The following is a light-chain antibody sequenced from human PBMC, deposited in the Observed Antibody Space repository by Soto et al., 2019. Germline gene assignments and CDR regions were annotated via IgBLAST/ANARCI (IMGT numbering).Light chain of an antibody. Sequence: QSALTQPRSVSGSPGQSVTISCTGTSSDVGGYHYVSWYQQHPGKAPKLMIYDVSKRPSGVPDRFSGSKSGNTASLTISGLQAEDEADYYCCSYAVSYKGYVFGTGTKVTVL. CDR3: CSYAVSYKGYV. CDR2: DVS. V-gene: IGLV2-11*01. J-gene: IGLJ1*01. CDR1: SSDVGGYHY.